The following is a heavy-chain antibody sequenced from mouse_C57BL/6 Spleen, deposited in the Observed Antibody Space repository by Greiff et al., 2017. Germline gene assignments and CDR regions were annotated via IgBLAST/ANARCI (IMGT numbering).Heavy chain of an antibody. V-gene: IGHV1-54*01. J-gene: IGHJ4*01. D-gene: IGHD2-1*01. Sequence: VKLQQSGAELVRPGTSVKVSCKASGYAFTNYLIEWVKHRPGQGLEWIGVINPGSGGTNYNEKFKGKATLTADKSSSTAYMQLSSLTSEDSAVYFCARGNLYAMDYWGQGTSVTVSS. CDR3: ARGNLYAMDY. CDR1: GYAFTNYL. CDR2: INPGSGGT.